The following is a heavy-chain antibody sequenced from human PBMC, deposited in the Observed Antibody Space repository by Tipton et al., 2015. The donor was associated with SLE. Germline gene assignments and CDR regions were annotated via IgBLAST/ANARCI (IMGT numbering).Heavy chain of an antibody. J-gene: IGHJ5*02. CDR2: IYARGGT. D-gene: IGHD1-26*01. CDR1: GGSISSGSDY. V-gene: IGHV4-61*02. CDR3: ARDRWESFYWFDP. Sequence: TLSLTCTVSGGSISSGSDYWSWIRQPAGKGLEWIGRIYARGGTNYNPSLKSRVTISVDTSKNQFSLKLTSVTAAVTAVYYCARDRWESFYWFDPWGQGTLVTVSS.